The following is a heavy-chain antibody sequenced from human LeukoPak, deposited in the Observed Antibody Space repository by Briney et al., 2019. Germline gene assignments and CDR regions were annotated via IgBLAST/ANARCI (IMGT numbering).Heavy chain of an antibody. CDR2: IYYSGST. J-gene: IGHJ3*02. CDR1: GGSISSYY. D-gene: IGHD3-16*02. V-gene: IGHV4-59*01. Sequence: PSETLSLTCTVSGGSISSYYWSWIRQPPGKGLEWIGYIYYSGSTNYNPSLKSRVTISVDTSKNQFSLKLSSVTAADTAVYYCARDSFQYAFDIWGQGTKVTVSS. CDR3: ARDSFQYAFDI.